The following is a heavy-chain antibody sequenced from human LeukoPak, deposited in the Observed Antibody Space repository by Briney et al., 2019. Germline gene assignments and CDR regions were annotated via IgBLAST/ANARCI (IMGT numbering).Heavy chain of an antibody. CDR2: ISTTGST. Sequence: SQTLSLTCTVSGGSISSGSYYWSWIRRPAGKGLEWTGRISTTGSTNYNPSLKSRVTISVDTSKNQFSLKLSSVTAADTAVYYCARVMITFGGVIGPFDYWGQGTLVTVSS. CDR3: ARVMITFGGVIGPFDY. CDR1: GGSISSGSYY. D-gene: IGHD3-16*02. V-gene: IGHV4-61*02. J-gene: IGHJ4*02.